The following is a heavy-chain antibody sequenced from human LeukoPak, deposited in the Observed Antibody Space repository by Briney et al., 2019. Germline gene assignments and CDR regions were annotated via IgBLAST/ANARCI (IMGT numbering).Heavy chain of an antibody. CDR1: GYTFTNYG. CDR2: ISAYNGNT. V-gene: IGHV1-18*01. J-gene: IGHJ4*02. CDR3: ARDVGYCSSTSCSRGDY. D-gene: IGHD2-2*01. Sequence: ASVTVSCKASGYTFTNYGISWVRQAPGQGLEWMGRISAYNGNTDYAQKLQGRVTMTTDTSTTTAYMELRSLRSDDTAVYYCARDVGYCSSTSCSRGDYWGQGTLVTVSS.